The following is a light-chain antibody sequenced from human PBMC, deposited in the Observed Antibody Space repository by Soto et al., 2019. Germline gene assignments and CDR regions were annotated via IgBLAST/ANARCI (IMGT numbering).Light chain of an antibody. J-gene: IGKJ1*01. Sequence: EIVMTQSPATLSVSPGERVTLSCRASQSVDSNLAWYQQKPGQAPRLLIYGASARATGIPDRFSGGGSGTEFTLTISSLQYEDFEVYSCQKYNDWPRTFGQGTKVDIK. CDR3: QKYNDWPRT. V-gene: IGKV3-15*01. CDR2: GAS. CDR1: QSVDSN.